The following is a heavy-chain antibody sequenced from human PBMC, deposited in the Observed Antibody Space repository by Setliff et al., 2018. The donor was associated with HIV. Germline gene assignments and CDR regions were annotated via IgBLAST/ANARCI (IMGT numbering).Heavy chain of an antibody. D-gene: IGHD2-2*01. V-gene: IGHV1-8*02. CDR3: ARAGGYCGSTSCPYYFDY. J-gene: IGHJ4*02. CDR2: RNPNSANT. CDR1: GYTFTSHD. Sequence: GASVKVSCKASGYTFTSHDINWVRQATGQGLEWMGWRNPNSANTGYAQKFQGRVTMTRNTSISTAYMELSSLRSEDTAVYYCARAGGYCGSTSCPYYFDYWGQGTLVTVSS.